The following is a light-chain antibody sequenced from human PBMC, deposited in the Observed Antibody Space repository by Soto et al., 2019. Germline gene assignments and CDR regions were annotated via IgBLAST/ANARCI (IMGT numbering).Light chain of an antibody. CDR2: WAS. J-gene: IGKJ4*01. CDR1: QSVLNSPNNKNY. CDR3: QQYYITPLT. V-gene: IGKV4-1*01. Sequence: DIVMTQSPDSLAVSLGERATINCKSSQSVLNSPNNKNYLAWYQQKPGQPPKLVIYWASTRESGVPDRFSGSGSGTDFTLTISSLQAEDVAVYYCQQYYITPLTFGGGTKVDIK.